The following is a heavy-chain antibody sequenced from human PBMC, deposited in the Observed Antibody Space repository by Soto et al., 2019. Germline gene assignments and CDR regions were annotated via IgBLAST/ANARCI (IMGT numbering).Heavy chain of an antibody. V-gene: IGHV3-23*01. CDR3: AKRAGIYDFWSGYSLSYFDY. J-gene: IGHJ4*01. D-gene: IGHD3-3*01. Sequence: PGGSLRLSCAASGFTFSSYAMSWVRQAPGKGLEWVSAISGSGGSTYYADSVKGRFTISRDNPKNTLYLQMNSLRAEDTAVYYCAKRAGIYDFWSGYSLSYFDYWGQGTLVTVSS. CDR2: ISGSGGST. CDR1: GFTFSSYA.